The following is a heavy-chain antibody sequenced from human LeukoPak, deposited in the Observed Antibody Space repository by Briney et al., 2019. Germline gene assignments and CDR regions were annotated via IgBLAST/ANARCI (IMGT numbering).Heavy chain of an antibody. CDR3: AKESVDARGYMDV. CDR2: ISGSGDNT. D-gene: IGHD2-2*01. V-gene: IGHV3-23*01. Sequence: GGSLRLSFPASEFTFSTYARTGFGQAQGKGWDWFPSISGSGDNTCYVDSLKGRFTISRDNSENTLYLQMNSLRAEDTAIYYCAKESVDARGYMDVWGKGTTVTVSS. CDR1: EFTFSTYA. J-gene: IGHJ6*03.